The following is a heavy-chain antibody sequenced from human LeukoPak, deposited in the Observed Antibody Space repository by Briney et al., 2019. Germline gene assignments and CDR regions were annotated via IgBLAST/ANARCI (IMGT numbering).Heavy chain of an antibody. CDR1: GFTFSRYA. Sequence: GGSLRLSCAASGFTFSRYAMSWVRQAPGKGLEWVSAISGSGGSTYYADSVKGRFTISRDNSKNTLYLQMNSLRAEDTAVYYCAKDPPSNEEAMVAPSRAGFGYWGQGTLVTVSS. V-gene: IGHV3-23*01. J-gene: IGHJ4*02. CDR2: ISGSGGST. CDR3: AKDPPSNEEAMVAPSRAGFGY. D-gene: IGHD5-18*01.